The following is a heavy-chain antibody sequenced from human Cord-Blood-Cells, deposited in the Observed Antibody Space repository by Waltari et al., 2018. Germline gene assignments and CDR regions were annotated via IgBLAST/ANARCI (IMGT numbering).Heavy chain of an antibody. V-gene: IGHV3-33*01. J-gene: IGHJ5*02. D-gene: IGHD3-16*01. CDR3: ARYLGGGWFDP. Sequence: QVQLVESGGGVVQPGRSLRLSCAASGFTFSSYGMHWVRQAPGKGLEWVAVIWFDGSNKYYADSVKGRFTISRDNSKNSLYLQMNSLRAEDTAVYYCARYLGGGWFDPWGQGTLVTVSS. CDR1: GFTFSSYG. CDR2: IWFDGSNK.